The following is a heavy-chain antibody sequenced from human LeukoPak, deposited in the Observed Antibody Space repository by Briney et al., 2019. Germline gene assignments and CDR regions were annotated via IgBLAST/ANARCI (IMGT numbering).Heavy chain of an antibody. V-gene: IGHV3-30*02. D-gene: IGHD3-10*01. CDR2: IRYDGSNK. CDR1: GFTSSSYG. CDR3: ASALGFGAWFDP. J-gene: IGHJ5*02. Sequence: GGSLRLSCAASGFTSSSYGMHWVRQAPGKGLEWVAFIRYDGSNKYYADSVKGRFTISRDNSKNTLYLQMNSLRAEDTAVYYCASALGFGAWFDPWGQGTLVTVSS.